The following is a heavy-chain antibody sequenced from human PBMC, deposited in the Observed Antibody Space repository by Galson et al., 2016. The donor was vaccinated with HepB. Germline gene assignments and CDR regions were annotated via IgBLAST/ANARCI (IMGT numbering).Heavy chain of an antibody. CDR3: AREFRSPSGILEWLLYGAFDI. V-gene: IGHV3-53*01. J-gene: IGHJ3*02. CDR1: GLSVSNNY. Sequence: SLRLSCAASGLSVSNNYMSWVRQAPGKGLGWVSVIYSGGNTYYAASVQGRFTISRDNSKHTVYLQMNSLGVEDTATYYCAREFRSPSGILEWLLYGAFDIWGQGTMVTVSS. D-gene: IGHD3-3*01. CDR2: IYSGGNT.